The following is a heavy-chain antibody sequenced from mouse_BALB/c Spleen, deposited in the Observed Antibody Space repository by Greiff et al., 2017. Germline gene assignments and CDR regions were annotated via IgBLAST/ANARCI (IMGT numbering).Heavy chain of an antibody. J-gene: IGHJ3*01. CDR3: ARAGGSSGLLAY. CDR2: IWAGGST. V-gene: IGHV2-9*02. D-gene: IGHD3-1*01. CDR1: GFSLTSYG. Sequence: VQLVESGPGLVAPSQSLSITCTVSGFSLTSYGVHWVRQPPGKGLEWLGVIWAGGSTNYNSALMSRLSISKDNSKSQVFLKMNSLQTDDTAMYYCARAGGSSGLLAYWGQGTLVTVSA.